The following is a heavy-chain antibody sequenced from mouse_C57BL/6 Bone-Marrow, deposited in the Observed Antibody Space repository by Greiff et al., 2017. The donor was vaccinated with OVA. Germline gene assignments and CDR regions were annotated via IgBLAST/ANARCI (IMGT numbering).Heavy chain of an antibody. CDR2: IWWDDDK. D-gene: IGHD2-2*01. CDR1: GFSLSTFGMG. Sequence: QVTLKESGPGILQPSQTLSLTCSFSGFSLSTFGMGVGWIRPPSGKGLEWLAHIWWDDDKYYNPALKSRLTISKDTSKNQVFLKIANVDTADTATYYCARSSLLWFLYWYFDVWGTGTTVTVSS. J-gene: IGHJ1*03. V-gene: IGHV8-8*01. CDR3: ARSSLLWFLYWYFDV.